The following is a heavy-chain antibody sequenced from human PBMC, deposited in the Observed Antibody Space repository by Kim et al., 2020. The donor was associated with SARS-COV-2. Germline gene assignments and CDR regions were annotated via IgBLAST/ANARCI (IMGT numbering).Heavy chain of an antibody. Sequence: KGRFTISRDNSKNTLYLQMNSLGAEDTAVYYCAKQYCSGGSCYFRDTFDYWGQGTLVTVSS. V-gene: IGHV3-30*02. D-gene: IGHD2-15*01. J-gene: IGHJ4*02. CDR3: AKQYCSGGSCYFRDTFDY.